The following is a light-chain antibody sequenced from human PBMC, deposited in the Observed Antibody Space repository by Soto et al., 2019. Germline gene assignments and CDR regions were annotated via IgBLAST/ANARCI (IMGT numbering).Light chain of an antibody. CDR3: CSYTASDIWV. J-gene: IGLJ3*02. V-gene: IGLV2-11*01. Sequence: QSALAQPRSVSGSPGQSVTISCTGTNSDVGGYNFVSWYQQLPGKAPKLMISAVSQRPSGVPDRFSGSKSGNTASLTISGLQADDEADYFCCSYTASDIWVFGGRTKVTVL. CDR2: AVS. CDR1: NSDVGGYNF.